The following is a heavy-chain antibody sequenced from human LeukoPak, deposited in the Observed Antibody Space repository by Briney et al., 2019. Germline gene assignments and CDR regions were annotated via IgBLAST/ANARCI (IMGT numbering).Heavy chain of an antibody. CDR2: MYYSGST. CDR3: ARDQDWLWRRCWFDP. Sequence: SETLSLTCTVSGGSIRSYYWSWIRQPPGKGLEWIGYMYYSGSTSYNPSLKSRVTISVDTSKNQFSLKLSSVTAADTAVYYCARDQDWLWRRCWFDPWGQGTLVTVSS. CDR1: GGSIRSYY. V-gene: IGHV4-59*12. J-gene: IGHJ5*02. D-gene: IGHD5-18*01.